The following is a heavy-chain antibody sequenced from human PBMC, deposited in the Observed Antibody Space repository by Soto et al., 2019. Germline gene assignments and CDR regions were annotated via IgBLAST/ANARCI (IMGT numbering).Heavy chain of an antibody. CDR1: AGSISSGGYY. CDR2: IYYSGST. CDR3: ARVYGGIVDY. V-gene: IGHV4-31*03. Sequence: QVQLQESGPGLVKPSQTLSLTCTVSAGSISSGGYYWSWIRQHPGKGLEWIVYIYYSGSTDYNPSLKSRVTISVDTSKNQFSLKLRAVTAADTAVYYCARVYGGIVDYWGQGTLVTVSS. J-gene: IGHJ4*02. D-gene: IGHD3-10*01.